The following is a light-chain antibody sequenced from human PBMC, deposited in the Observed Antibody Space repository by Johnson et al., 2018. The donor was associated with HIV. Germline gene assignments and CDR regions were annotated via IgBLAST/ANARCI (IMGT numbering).Light chain of an antibody. V-gene: IGLV1-51*01. CDR2: DNN. J-gene: IGLJ1*01. CDR1: SSNIGNNY. Sequence: QSVLTQPPSVSAAPGQKVTISCSGSSSNIGNNYVSWYQQLPGTAPKLLIYDNNKRPSGIPDRFSGSKSGTSATLGITGLQTGDEADYYCGPWDSSLSAYVCGTGHKFTAL. CDR3: GPWDSSLSAYV.